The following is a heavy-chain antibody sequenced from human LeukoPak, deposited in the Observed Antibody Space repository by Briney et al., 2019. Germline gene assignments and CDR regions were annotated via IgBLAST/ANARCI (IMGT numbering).Heavy chain of an antibody. D-gene: IGHD3-22*01. Sequence: SETLSLTCTVSGGPISSSSYYWSWIRQPPGKGLEWIGEINHSGGTNYNPSLKSRVTISVDTSKNQFSLKLSSVTAADTAVYYCARGRSGYYSRGGELDYWGQGTLVTVSS. J-gene: IGHJ4*02. V-gene: IGHV4-39*07. CDR3: ARGRSGYYSRGGELDY. CDR1: GGPISSSSYY. CDR2: INHSGGT.